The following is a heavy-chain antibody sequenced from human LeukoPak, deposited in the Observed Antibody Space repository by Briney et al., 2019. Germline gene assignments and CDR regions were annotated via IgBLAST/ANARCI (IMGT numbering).Heavy chain of an antibody. CDR1: GGSISSGGYS. Sequence: SETLSLTCAVSGGSISSGGYSWSWIRQPPGKGLEWIGYIYHSGSTYYNPSLKSRVTISVDRPKNQFSLKLSSVTAADTAVHYCARGGSCTWRTIDYWGQGTLVTVSS. D-gene: IGHD3-10*01. CDR2: IYHSGST. V-gene: IGHV4-30-2*01. J-gene: IGHJ4*02. CDR3: ARGGSCTWRTIDY.